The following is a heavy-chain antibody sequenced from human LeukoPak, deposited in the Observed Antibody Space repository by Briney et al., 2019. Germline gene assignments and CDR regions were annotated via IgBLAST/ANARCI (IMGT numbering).Heavy chain of an antibody. CDR3: ARVLIQWLTTWEEYYFDY. Sequence: ASVKVSCKASGYTFTSYYMHWVRQAPGQGLEWMGIINPSGGSTSYAQKFQGRVTMTRDTSISTAYMELSRLRSDDTAVYYCARVLIQWLTTWEEYYFDYWGQGTLVTISS. CDR1: GYTFTSYY. J-gene: IGHJ4*02. CDR2: INPSGGST. D-gene: IGHD6-19*01. V-gene: IGHV1-46*01.